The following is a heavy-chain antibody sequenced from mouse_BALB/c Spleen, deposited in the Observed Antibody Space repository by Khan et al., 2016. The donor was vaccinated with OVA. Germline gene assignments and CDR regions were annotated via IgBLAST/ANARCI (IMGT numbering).Heavy chain of an antibody. J-gene: IGHJ3*01. Sequence: VQLQQSGPELMKPGASVNISCKASGYSFTTYYIHWVKQSRGKSLEWIGYIDPFNTGTDYNQKFKGPATLTVDKSSNTAYMHRTSLTSEDSAVYYCARGTVEYWGQGTLVTVSA. CDR1: GYSFTTYY. V-gene: IGHV1S135*01. D-gene: IGHD1-1*01. CDR3: ARGTVEY. CDR2: IDPFNTGT.